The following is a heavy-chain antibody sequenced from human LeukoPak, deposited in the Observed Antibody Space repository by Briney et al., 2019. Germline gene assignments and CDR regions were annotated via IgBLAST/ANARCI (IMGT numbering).Heavy chain of an antibody. CDR2: ISYDGSSK. Sequence: GGSLRLSCAASGFTFSSYAMHWVRQAPGKGLEWVAVISYDGSSKYYADSVKGRFTISRDNSKNTLYLQMNSLRAEDTAVYYCVGIAVAGTRNYWGQGTLVTVSS. CDR1: GFTFSSYA. J-gene: IGHJ4*02. D-gene: IGHD6-19*01. CDR3: VGIAVAGTRNY. V-gene: IGHV3-30-3*01.